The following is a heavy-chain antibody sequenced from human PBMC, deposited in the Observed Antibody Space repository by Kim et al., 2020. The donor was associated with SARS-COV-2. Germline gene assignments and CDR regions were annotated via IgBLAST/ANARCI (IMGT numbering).Heavy chain of an antibody. D-gene: IGHD3-3*01. J-gene: IGHJ5*02. CDR3: ARYYACFCLDP. CDR2: LSGTSENI. Sequence: GGSLRLSCVASGFTFSSYNMNWIRQAPGKGLEWVSYLSGTSENIFYADSVKGRFTVSRDNAKNSVYLQMNSLGAEDTAVYYCARYYACFCLDPWGQG. V-gene: IGHV3-48*01. CDR1: GFTFSSYN.